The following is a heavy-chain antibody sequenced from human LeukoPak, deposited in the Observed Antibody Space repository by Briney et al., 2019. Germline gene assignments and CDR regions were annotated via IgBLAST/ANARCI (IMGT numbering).Heavy chain of an antibody. V-gene: IGHV3-23*01. CDR3: AKGTPYDFWSGYHNCCFDY. J-gene: IGHJ4*02. D-gene: IGHD3-3*01. Sequence: PGGSLRLSCAASGFTFSSYAMSWVRQAPGKGLEWVSAISGSGGSTYYADSVKGRFTISRDNSKNTLYLQMNSLRAEDTAVYYCAKGTPYDFWSGYHNCCFDYWGQGTLVTVSS. CDR2: ISGSGGST. CDR1: GFTFSSYA.